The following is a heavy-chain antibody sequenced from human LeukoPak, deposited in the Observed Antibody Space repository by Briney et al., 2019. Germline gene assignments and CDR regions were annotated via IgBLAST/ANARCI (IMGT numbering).Heavy chain of an antibody. CDR2: FDPEDGET. V-gene: IGHV1-24*01. Sequence: ASVKVSCKVSGYTLTELSMHWVRQAPGKGLEWMGGFDPEDGETIYAQKFQGRVTMTEDTSTDTAYMELSSLRSEDTAVYYCATSDTAMVNFDYWGQGTLVTVSS. J-gene: IGHJ4*02. CDR1: GYTLTELS. D-gene: IGHD5-18*01. CDR3: ATSDTAMVNFDY.